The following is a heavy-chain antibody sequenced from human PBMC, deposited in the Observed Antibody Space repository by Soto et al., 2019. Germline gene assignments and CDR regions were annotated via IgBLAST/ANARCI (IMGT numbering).Heavy chain of an antibody. J-gene: IGHJ4*02. CDR2: IIPIFGTA. D-gene: IGHD3-22*01. Sequence: SVKVSCKASGGTFSSYAISWVQQAPGQGLEWMGGIIPIFGTANYAQKFQGRVTITADESTSTAYMELSSLRPEDTAVYYCASNTRSLKDSGGYYPLVDYWGQGTLVTVSS. V-gene: IGHV1-69*13. CDR1: GGTFSSYA. CDR3: ASNTRSLKDSGGYYPLVDY.